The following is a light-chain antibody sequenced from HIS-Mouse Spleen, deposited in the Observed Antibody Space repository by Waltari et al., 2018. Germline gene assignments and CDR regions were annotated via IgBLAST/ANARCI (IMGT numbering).Light chain of an antibody. Sequence: SYELTQPPSVSVSPGQTASITCPGDKLGDKYACWYQQKPGQSPVLVIYQDSKRPSVIPERFSGSNSGNTATLTISGTQAMDEADYYCQAWDSSTANVVFGGGTKLTVL. CDR2: QDS. CDR3: QAWDSSTANVV. V-gene: IGLV3-1*01. CDR1: KLGDKY. J-gene: IGLJ2*01.